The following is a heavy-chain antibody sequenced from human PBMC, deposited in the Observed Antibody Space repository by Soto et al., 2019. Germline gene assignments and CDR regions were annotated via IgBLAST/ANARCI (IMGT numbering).Heavy chain of an antibody. CDR3: TTTDYSSYYYYYYMDV. V-gene: IGHV3-15*01. CDR1: GFTFSNAW. J-gene: IGHJ6*03. D-gene: IGHD4-4*01. CDR2: IKSKTDGGTT. Sequence: GGSLRLSCAASGFTFSNAWMSWVRQAPGKGLEWVGRIKSKTDGGTTDYAAPVKGRFTISRDDSKNTLYLQMNSLKTEDTAVYYCTTTDYSSYYYYYYMDVWGKGTTVTVSS.